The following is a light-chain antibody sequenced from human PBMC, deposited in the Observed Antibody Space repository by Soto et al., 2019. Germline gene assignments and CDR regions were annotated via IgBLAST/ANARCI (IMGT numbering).Light chain of an antibody. CDR2: GAS. Sequence: EIVMTQSPATLSVSPGERATLSCRASQSVNSNLVWYQQKPGQAPRLLIYGASTRATGIPGRFSGSGYGTEFTINISSLQSEDFAVYYCQQYNTWLWTFGQGTKVEIK. J-gene: IGKJ1*01. CDR3: QQYNTWLWT. CDR1: QSVNSN. V-gene: IGKV3-15*01.